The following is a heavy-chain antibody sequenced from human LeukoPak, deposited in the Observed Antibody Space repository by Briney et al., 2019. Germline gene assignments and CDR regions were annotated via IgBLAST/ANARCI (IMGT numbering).Heavy chain of an antibody. V-gene: IGHV3-74*01. CDR1: GLSFSSYW. CDR2: TNLHGTAV. J-gene: IGHJ4*02. Sequence: GGSLRLSCAVSGLSFSSYWMHWVRQAPGKGLVWVARTNLHGTAVDYADSVRGRFTISRDNAKNSLYLQMNSLRAEDTAVYYCARDYGDPYYFDYWGQGTLVTVSS. CDR3: ARDYGDPYYFDY. D-gene: IGHD4-17*01.